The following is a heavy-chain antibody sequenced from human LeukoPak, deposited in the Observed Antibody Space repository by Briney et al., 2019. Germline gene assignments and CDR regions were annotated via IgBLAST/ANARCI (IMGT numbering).Heavy chain of an antibody. D-gene: IGHD2-2*01. CDR2: IIPIFGTA. J-gene: IGHJ6*03. CDR1: RGTFSSYA. CDR3: ARIAIRGDYYYYMDV. Sequence: ASVKVSCKASRGTFSSYAISWVRQAPGEGLEWMGGIIPIFGTANYAQKFQSRVTITADESTSTAYMELSSLRSEDTAVYYCARIAIRGDYYYYMDVWGKGTTVTVSS. V-gene: IGHV1-69*01.